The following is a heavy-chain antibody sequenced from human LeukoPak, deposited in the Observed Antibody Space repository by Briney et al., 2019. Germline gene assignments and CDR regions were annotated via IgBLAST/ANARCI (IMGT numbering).Heavy chain of an antibody. D-gene: IGHD3-10*01. CDR2: ISAYNGNT. Sequence: ASVKVSCKASGYTFTSYGISWVRQAPGQGLEWMGWISAYNGNTNYAQKLQGRVTMTTDTSTSTAYMELRSLRSDDTAVYYCARVRVWFGELGRVDYWGQGTLVTVSS. V-gene: IGHV1-18*01. J-gene: IGHJ4*02. CDR3: ARVRVWFGELGRVDY. CDR1: GYTFTSYG.